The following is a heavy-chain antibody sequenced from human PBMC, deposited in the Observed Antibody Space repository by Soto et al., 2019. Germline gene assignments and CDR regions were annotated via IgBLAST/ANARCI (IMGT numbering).Heavy chain of an antibody. CDR1: GGSFSGYY. CDR2: INHSGST. J-gene: IGHJ6*03. V-gene: IGHV4-34*01. CDR3: ARGLNGGGQLPPYYYYMDV. D-gene: IGHD2-2*01. Sequence: SETLSLTCAVYGGSFSGYYWSWIRQPPGKGLEWIGEINHSGSTNYNPSLKSRVTISVDTSKNQFSLKLSSVTAADTAVYYCARGLNGGGQLPPYYYYMDVWGKGTTVTVSS.